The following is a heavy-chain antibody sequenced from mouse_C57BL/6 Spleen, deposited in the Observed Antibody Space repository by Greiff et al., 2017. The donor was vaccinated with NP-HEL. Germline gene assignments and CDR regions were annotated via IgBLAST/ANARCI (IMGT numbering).Heavy chain of an antibody. V-gene: IGHV1-72*01. D-gene: IGHD1-1*01. CDR2: IDPNSGGT. J-gene: IGHJ3*01. Sequence: QVQLQQPGAELVKPGASVKLSCKASGYTFTSYWMHWVKQRPGRGLEWIGRIDPNSGGTKYNEKFKSKATLTVDKPSSTAYMQLSSLTSEDSAVYYCAREDTTVVAPGWFAYWGQGTLVTVSA. CDR3: AREDTTVVAPGWFAY. CDR1: GYTFTSYW.